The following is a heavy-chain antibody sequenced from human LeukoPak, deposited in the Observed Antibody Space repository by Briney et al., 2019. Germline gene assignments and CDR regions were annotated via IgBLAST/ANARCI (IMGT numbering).Heavy chain of an antibody. CDR2: INPNSGDT. CDR1: GYTFTANY. J-gene: IGHJ4*02. V-gene: IGHV1-2*02. CDR3: ARSFSAVAGTLDY. Sequence: ASVKVSCKASGYTFTANYIHWVRQAPGQGPEWMGWINPNSGDTNYPQNFQGRVTMTRDTSTSTVYMELSRLHCGETAVYYFARSFSAVAGTLDYWGQGTLVTVSS. D-gene: IGHD6-19*01.